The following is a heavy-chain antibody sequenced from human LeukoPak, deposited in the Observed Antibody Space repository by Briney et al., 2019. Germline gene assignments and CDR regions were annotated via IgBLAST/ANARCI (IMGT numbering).Heavy chain of an antibody. Sequence: ASVKVSCKVSGYTLTELSMHWVRQAPGKGLEWMGGFDPEDGETIYAQKFQGRVTMTEDTSTDTAYMELSSLRSEDTAVYYRATDTYYYDSSGYSPLDYWGQGTLVTVSS. D-gene: IGHD3-22*01. J-gene: IGHJ4*02. V-gene: IGHV1-24*01. CDR1: GYTLTELS. CDR3: ATDTYYYDSSGYSPLDY. CDR2: FDPEDGET.